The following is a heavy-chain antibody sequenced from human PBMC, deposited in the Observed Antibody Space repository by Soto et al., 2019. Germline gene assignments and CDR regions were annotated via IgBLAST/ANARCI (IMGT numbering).Heavy chain of an antibody. D-gene: IGHD2-15*01. CDR2: MNPNSGNT. J-gene: IGHJ5*02. CDR1: GYTFTSYD. V-gene: IGHV1-8*01. Sequence: QVQLVQSGAEVKKPGASVKVSCKASGYTFTSYDINWVRQATGQGLEWMGWMNPNSGNTGYAQKFQGRVTLTRNTSISTAYMELCSLRSEDTAVYYCARGDLYCSGGSCYDWFDPWGQGTLVTVSS. CDR3: ARGDLYCSGGSCYDWFDP.